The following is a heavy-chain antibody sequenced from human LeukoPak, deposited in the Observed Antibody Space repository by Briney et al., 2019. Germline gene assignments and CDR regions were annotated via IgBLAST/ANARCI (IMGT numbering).Heavy chain of an antibody. V-gene: IGHV4-39*07. J-gene: IGHJ4*02. Sequence: PSETLSLTCTVSGGSISSSSYYWGWIRQPPGKGLEWIGSIYYSGSTYYNPSLKSRVTISVDTSKNQFSLKLSSVTAADTAVYYCAREGVLILWFGEPPGYFDYWGQGTLVTVSS. CDR3: AREGVLILWFGEPPGYFDY. D-gene: IGHD3-10*01. CDR1: GGSISSSSYY. CDR2: IYYSGST.